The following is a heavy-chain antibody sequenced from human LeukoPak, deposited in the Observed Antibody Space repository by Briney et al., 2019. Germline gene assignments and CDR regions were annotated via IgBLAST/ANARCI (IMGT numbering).Heavy chain of an antibody. V-gene: IGHV4-59*01. Sequence: PSETLSLTCTVSGGSISSYYWSWIRQPPGKGLEWIGYIYYSGSTNYNPSLKSRVTISVDTSKNQFSLKLSSVTAADTAVYYWARAHVLLWFEDLLTGDWFDPWGQGTLVTVSS. CDR3: ARAHVLLWFEDLLTGDWFDP. CDR1: GGSISSYY. D-gene: IGHD3-10*01. J-gene: IGHJ5*02. CDR2: IYYSGST.